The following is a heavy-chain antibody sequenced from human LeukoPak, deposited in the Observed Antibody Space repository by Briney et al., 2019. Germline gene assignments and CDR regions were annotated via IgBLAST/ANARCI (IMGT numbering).Heavy chain of an antibody. CDR3: ARDNGYKFDY. D-gene: IGHD5-24*01. V-gene: IGHV3-74*01. J-gene: IGHJ4*02. CDR1: GFTFSSYW. CDR2: INTYGTSA. Sequence: GGSLRLSCEVSGFTFSSYWMNWVRQVPGKGLAWVSHINTYGTSAIYADSVKGRFTISRDNAKNMLFLQMDSLRAEDTAVYYCARDNGYKFDYWGQGTLVTVSS.